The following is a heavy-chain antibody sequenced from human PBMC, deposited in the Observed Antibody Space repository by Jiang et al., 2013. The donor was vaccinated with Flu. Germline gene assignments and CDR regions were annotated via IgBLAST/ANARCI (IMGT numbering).Heavy chain of an antibody. Sequence: ISVDTSKNQFSLKLSSVTAADTAVYYCARRAAADPYYFDYWGQGTLVTVSS. J-gene: IGHJ4*02. V-gene: IGHV4-39*01. D-gene: IGHD6-13*01. CDR3: ARRAAADPYYFDY.